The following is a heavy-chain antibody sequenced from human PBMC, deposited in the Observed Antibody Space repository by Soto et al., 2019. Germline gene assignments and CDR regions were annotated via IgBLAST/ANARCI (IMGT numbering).Heavy chain of an antibody. V-gene: IGHV4-59*08. CDR1: GGDISSYY. D-gene: IGHD2-2*01. CDR2: VYYSGST. CDR3: ARQAYCSTTTSPAIQP. Sequence: SETLSLTCTVCGGDISSYYWSWIRQPPGKGLEWIGYVYYSGSTNYNPSLKSRVTISVDTSKNQFSLKLSSVTAAYTAVYHCARQAYCSTTTSPAIQPWGQGALVTVSS. J-gene: IGHJ1*01.